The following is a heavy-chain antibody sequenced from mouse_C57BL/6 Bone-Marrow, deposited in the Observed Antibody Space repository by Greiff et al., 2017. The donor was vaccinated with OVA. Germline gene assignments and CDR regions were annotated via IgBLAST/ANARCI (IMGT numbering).Heavy chain of an antibody. D-gene: IGHD4-1*01. CDR2: IDPSDSYT. CDR1: GYTFTSYW. J-gene: IGHJ3*01. CDR3: ARSGLANWVAWFAD. V-gene: IGHV1-69*01. Sequence: QVQLQQPGAELVMPGASVKLSCKASGYTFTSYWMHWVKQRPGQGLEWIGEIDPSDSYTNYNQKFKGKSTLTVDKSSSTAYMQLSSLTSEDSAVDYCARSGLANWVAWFADWGQGTLVTVSA.